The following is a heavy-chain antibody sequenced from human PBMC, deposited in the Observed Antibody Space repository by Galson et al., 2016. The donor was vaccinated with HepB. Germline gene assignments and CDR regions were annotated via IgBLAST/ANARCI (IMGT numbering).Heavy chain of an antibody. Sequence: SLRLSCAASGFSFDSYSMHWVRQAPGKGLEWVAVISYDEIKTDYADSVKGRFTISRDNSNKTLFLHMESLSPEDTATYYCSTWGFTLGIDHWGRGIQVTVSS. CDR3: STWGFTLGIDH. D-gene: IGHD3-16*01. V-gene: IGHV3-30*03. CDR1: GFSFDSYS. J-gene: IGHJ4*02. CDR2: ISYDEIKT.